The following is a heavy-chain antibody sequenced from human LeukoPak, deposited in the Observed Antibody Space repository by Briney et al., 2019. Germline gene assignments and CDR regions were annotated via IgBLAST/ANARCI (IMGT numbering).Heavy chain of an antibody. V-gene: IGHV4-4*07. D-gene: IGHD3-22*01. CDR1: GGSFSGYY. Sequence: SETLSLTCAVYGGSFSGYYWSWIRQPAGKGLEWIGRIYTSGSTNYNPSLKSRVTMSVDTSKNQFSLKLSSVTAADTAVYYCARESYDSPMDVWGKGTTVTVSS. CDR2: IYTSGST. CDR3: ARESYDSPMDV. J-gene: IGHJ6*04.